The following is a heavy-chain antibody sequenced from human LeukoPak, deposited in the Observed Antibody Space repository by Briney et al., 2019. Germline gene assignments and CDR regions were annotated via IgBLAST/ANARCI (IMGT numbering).Heavy chain of an antibody. CDR2: IYGGSNT. J-gene: IGHJ6*03. CDR1: GFTVSSIY. V-gene: IGHV3-53*05. Sequence: GGSLRLSCAASGFTVSSIYMSWVRQAPGKGLEWISVIYGGSNTYYYADSVKGRFTISRDNSKNTLYLQMKSLRAEDTAVYYCAKGGGYEAQYYYYYLDVWGKGTTVTISS. CDR3: AKGGGYEAQYYYYYLDV. D-gene: IGHD5-12*01.